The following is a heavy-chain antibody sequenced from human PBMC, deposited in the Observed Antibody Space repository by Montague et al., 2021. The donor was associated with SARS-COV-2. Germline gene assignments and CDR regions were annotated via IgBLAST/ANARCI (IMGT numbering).Heavy chain of an antibody. D-gene: IGHD6-19*01. CDR1: RFTFSDFC. V-gene: IGHV3-7*01. J-gene: IGHJ6*02. CDR2: IKHDGSEK. Sequence: SRRLSCAASRFTFSDFCMNWVRQAPGKGLEWVSDIKHDGSEKSYVDSVKGRFTISRDNAKNSLYLQMNSLRAEDTAVYYCARGSTGWYAIFGHYGMDVWGQGTTVTVSS. CDR3: ARGSTGWYAIFGHYGMDV.